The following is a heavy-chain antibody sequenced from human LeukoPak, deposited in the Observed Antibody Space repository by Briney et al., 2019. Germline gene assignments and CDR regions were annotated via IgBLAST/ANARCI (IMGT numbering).Heavy chain of an antibody. J-gene: IGHJ6*02. V-gene: IGHV1-18*04. D-gene: IGHD1-1*01. Sequence: ASVKVSCKASGDIFRRYGVTWARQVPGQGPEWMGWVRPYNGDPEYAQKFRGRVTMSTDTSTDTSYMELRSLGSDDTAVYYCARPYSANWHPHPYRMDVWGQGTTVIVSS. CDR1: GDIFRRYG. CDR3: ARPYSANWHPHPYRMDV. CDR2: VRPYNGDP.